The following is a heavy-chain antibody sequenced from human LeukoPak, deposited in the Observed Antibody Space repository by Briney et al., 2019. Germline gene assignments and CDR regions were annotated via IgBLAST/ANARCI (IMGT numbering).Heavy chain of an antibody. CDR1: GFTFSGSA. CDR2: IRNKENSHAT. D-gene: IGHD7-27*01. CDR3: TRRLGMED. J-gene: IGHJ3*01. Sequence: PGGSLRLSCAASGFTFSGSAFHWVRQASGKGLEWVGRIRNKENSHATVYAASVRGRFTISRDDSMNTAYLQMNSLQTEDTAVYYCTRRLGMEDWGQGTMVTVSS. V-gene: IGHV3-73*01.